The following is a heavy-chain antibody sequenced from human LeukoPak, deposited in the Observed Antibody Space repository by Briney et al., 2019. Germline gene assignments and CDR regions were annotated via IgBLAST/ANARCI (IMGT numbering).Heavy chain of an antibody. CDR3: ARDDYYGSGSSLRPYYYYGMDV. J-gene: IGHJ6*02. CDR1: GFTFSSYA. CDR2: ISGSGGST. V-gene: IGHV3-23*01. Sequence: PGGSLRLSCAASGFTFSSYAMSWVRQAPGEGLEWVSAISGSGGSTYYADSVKGRFTISRDNSKNTLYLQMNSLRAEDTAVYYCARDDYYGSGSSLRPYYYYGMDVWGQGTTVTVSS. D-gene: IGHD3-10*01.